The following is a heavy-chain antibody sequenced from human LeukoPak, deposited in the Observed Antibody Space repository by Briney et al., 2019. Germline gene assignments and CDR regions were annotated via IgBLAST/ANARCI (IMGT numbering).Heavy chain of an antibody. Sequence: GGSLRLSCAASGFTFSSYSMNWVRQAPGKGLEWVSSISSSSSYIYYADSVKGRFTISRDNAKNSLYLQMNSLRAEDTAVYYCARGLGGIHSSWYYYKYNWFDPWGQGTLVTVSS. V-gene: IGHV3-21*04. D-gene: IGHD6-13*01. CDR2: ISSSSSYI. CDR1: GFTFSSYS. CDR3: ARGLGGIHSSWYYYKYNWFDP. J-gene: IGHJ5*02.